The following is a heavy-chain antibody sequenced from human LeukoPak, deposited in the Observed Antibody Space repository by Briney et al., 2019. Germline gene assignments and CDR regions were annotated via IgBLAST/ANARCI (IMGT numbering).Heavy chain of an antibody. J-gene: IGHJ4*02. Sequence: PSETLSLTCAVHGVSVGGYYWSWIRQSPGKGLEWIGEIRSGYTNYNPSLKNRVTISADTSENQLSLRLTSVTAADTAVYYCARMRCGHTDNRCYNYWGQGTLVTVSS. CDR3: ARMRCGHTDNRCYNY. V-gene: IGHV4-34*01. CDR2: IRSGYT. D-gene: IGHD2-2*02. CDR1: GVSVGGYY.